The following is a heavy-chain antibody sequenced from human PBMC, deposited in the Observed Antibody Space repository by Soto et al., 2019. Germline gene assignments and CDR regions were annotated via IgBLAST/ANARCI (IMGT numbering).Heavy chain of an antibody. CDR2: INAGNGNT. Sequence: QVQLVQSGAEVKKPGASVKVSRKASGYTFTSYAMHWVRQAPGQRLEWMGWINAGNGNTKYSQKFQGRVTITRDTSASTAYMELSSLRSEDTAVYYCARDGYSSGWYGYYYYYYMDVWGKGTTVTVSS. J-gene: IGHJ6*03. D-gene: IGHD6-19*01. CDR1: GYTFTSYA. V-gene: IGHV1-3*01. CDR3: ARDGYSSGWYGYYYYYYMDV.